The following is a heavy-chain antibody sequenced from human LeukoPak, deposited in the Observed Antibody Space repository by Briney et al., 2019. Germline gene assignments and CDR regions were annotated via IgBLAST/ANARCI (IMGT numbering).Heavy chain of an antibody. Sequence: EPGRSLRLSCAASGFTFSSYAMHWVRQAPGKVLEWVAVISYDGSNKYYADSVKGRFTISRDNSKNTLYLQMNSLRAEDTAVYYCAYCSGTSCWGDYYYYMDVWGKGTTVTVSS. CDR1: GFTFSSYA. D-gene: IGHD2-2*01. CDR3: AYCSGTSCWGDYYYYMDV. J-gene: IGHJ6*03. CDR2: ISYDGSNK. V-gene: IGHV3-30-3*01.